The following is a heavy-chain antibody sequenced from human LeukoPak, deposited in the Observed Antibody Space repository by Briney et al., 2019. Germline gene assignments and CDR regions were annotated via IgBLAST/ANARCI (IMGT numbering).Heavy chain of an antibody. V-gene: IGHV3-30*04. CDR1: GFSFNPYP. J-gene: IGHJ4*02. CDR2: ISNDGNNK. Sequence: GSLRLPCAASGFSFNPYPMHWVRQAPGRGLEWVAVISNDGNNKYYADSVKGRFTISRDNSNNTLSLQMNGLRVEDTAVYYCARPDDSESFYRANHYWGRGTLVTVS. CDR3: ARPDDSESFYRANHY. D-gene: IGHD3-10*01.